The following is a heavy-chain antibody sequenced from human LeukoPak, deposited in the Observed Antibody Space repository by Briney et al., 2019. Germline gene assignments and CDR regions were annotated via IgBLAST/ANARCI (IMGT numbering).Heavy chain of an antibody. Sequence: GASVKVSCKASGYTFTGYYMHWVRQAPGQGLEWMGWINPNSGGTNYAQKFQGRVTMTRDTSISTAYMELSRLRSDDTAVYYCARERWQDTAMVTLGYWGQGTLVTVSS. V-gene: IGHV1-2*02. CDR1: GYTFTGYY. CDR3: ARERWQDTAMVTLGY. J-gene: IGHJ4*02. D-gene: IGHD5-18*01. CDR2: INPNSGGT.